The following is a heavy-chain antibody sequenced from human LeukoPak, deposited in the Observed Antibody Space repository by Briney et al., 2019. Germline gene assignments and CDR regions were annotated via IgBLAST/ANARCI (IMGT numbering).Heavy chain of an antibody. Sequence: GGSLRLSCAASGFTVSSNYMSWVRQAPGKGLDWVSVIYSGGSTYYADSVKGRFTISRDNSKNTLYLQMNSLRAEDTAVYYCARDRWLVRDAFDIWGQGTMVTVSS. CDR1: GFTVSSNY. D-gene: IGHD6-19*01. CDR3: ARDRWLVRDAFDI. CDR2: IYSGGST. J-gene: IGHJ3*02. V-gene: IGHV3-53*01.